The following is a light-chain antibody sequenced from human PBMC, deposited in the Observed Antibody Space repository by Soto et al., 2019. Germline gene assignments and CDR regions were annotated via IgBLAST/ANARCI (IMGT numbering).Light chain of an antibody. CDR2: GAS. CDR3: QQYGSSPYT. J-gene: IGKJ2*01. V-gene: IGKV3-20*01. Sequence: EIVLTQSPGTLSLSPGERGTLSCRASQSVRSGYLAWYQQKRGQTPRLLIYGASTRATGIPDRFSGSGSGTDFTLTITRVEPEDFAVYYCQQYGSSPYTFGQGTKLEIK. CDR1: QSVRSGY.